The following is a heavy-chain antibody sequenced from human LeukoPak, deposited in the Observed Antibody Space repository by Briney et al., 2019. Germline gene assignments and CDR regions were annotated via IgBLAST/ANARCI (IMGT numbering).Heavy chain of an antibody. J-gene: IGHJ4*02. CDR3: ARVTFQWLAYFDY. D-gene: IGHD6-19*01. CDR1: GYTFTGYY. V-gene: IGHV1-2*02. Sequence: GASVKVSCKASGYTFTGYYMHWVRQAPGQGLEWMGWINPNSGGTNYAQKFQGRATMTRDTSISTAYMELSRLRSDDTAVYYCARVTFQWLAYFDYWGQGTLVTVSS. CDR2: INPNSGGT.